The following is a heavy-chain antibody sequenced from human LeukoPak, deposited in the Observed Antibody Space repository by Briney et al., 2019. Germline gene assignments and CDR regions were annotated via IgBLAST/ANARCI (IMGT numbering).Heavy chain of an antibody. D-gene: IGHD6-13*01. J-gene: IGHJ4*02. CDR1: GFAFSSSS. CDR2: ISGAGGSS. V-gene: IGHV3-23*01. Sequence: GGSLRLSCATSGFAFSSSSMSWVRQAPGKGLEWVSTISGAGGSSWYAESVKGRFSISRDNSINSVSLQMSSLRVEDTAINYCTKDDSSSWYDYFFDYWGQGTLVTVSS. CDR3: TKDDSSSWYDYFFDY.